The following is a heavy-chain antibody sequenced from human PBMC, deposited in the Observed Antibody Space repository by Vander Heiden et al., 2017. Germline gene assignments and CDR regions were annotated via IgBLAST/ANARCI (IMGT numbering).Heavy chain of an antibody. CDR3: AKAKDTGYSYGRLESYYFDY. J-gene: IGHJ4*02. CDR2: ISWNSGSI. Sequence: EVQQVESGGALVQPGRSLILSCAAYGDTFDYYAMHWVRLAPGKGLEWVSGISWNSGSIGYADSVKGRFTISRDNAKNSLYLQMNSLRAEDTALYYCAKAKDTGYSYGRLESYYFDYWGQGTLVTVSS. CDR1: GDTFDYYA. V-gene: IGHV3-9*01. D-gene: IGHD5-18*01.